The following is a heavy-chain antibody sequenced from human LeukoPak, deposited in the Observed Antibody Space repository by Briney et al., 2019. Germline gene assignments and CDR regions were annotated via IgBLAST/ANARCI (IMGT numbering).Heavy chain of an antibody. CDR3: TRYNNDHFDY. D-gene: IGHD1-14*01. Sequence: AGGSLRLSCAGPGFTFGGYGMHWFRQTPGKGLEWVAVIAYDGSRAFYADSVKGRFTISRGNSKNTMSVQMDDLRAEDTAVYYCTRYNNDHFDYWGQGTLVTVSS. J-gene: IGHJ4*02. V-gene: IGHV3-33*01. CDR1: GFTFGGYG. CDR2: IAYDGSRA.